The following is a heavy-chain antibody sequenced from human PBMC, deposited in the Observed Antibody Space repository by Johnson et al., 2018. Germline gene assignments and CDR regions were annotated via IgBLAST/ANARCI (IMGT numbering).Heavy chain of an antibody. CDR1: GFTFSTYD. Sequence: VQLVESGGGLVQPALRLSCAACGFTFSTYDMHWVRQATGKGLEWVSGIGTAGDTYYPDSVKGRFAVSRENAKNPLYLQMNSRRAGEPAVYYWARAGYGDRTDALDIWGQGTMVTVSS. CDR2: IGTAGDT. CDR3: ARAGYGDRTDALDI. V-gene: IGHV3-13*01. D-gene: IGHD4-17*01. J-gene: IGHJ3*02.